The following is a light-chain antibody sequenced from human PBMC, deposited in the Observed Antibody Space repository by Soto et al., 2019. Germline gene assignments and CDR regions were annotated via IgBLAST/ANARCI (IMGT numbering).Light chain of an antibody. J-gene: IGKJ1*01. V-gene: IGKV1-5*01. CDR3: QQYNSYSWT. CDR1: QSISAW. CDR2: GAS. Sequence: DIQMTQSPSTLTASVGDRVTITCRASQSISAWLAWYQQKPGKAPKLLIYGASSLESGVPSRFSGTGSRTEFTLTISSLQPDDFATYVCQQYNSYSWTFGQGTKVENK.